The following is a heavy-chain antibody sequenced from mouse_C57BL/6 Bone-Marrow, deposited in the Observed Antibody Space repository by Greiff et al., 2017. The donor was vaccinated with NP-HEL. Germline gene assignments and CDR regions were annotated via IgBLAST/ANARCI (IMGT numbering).Heavy chain of an antibody. J-gene: IGHJ4*01. Sequence: EVQLVESGGDLVKPGGSLKLSCAASGFTFSSYGMSWVRQTPDKRLEWVATISSGGSYTYYPDSVKGRFTISRDNAKNTLYLQISILKSEDTSMYYCAKRPMITKDYAMDYWGQGTSVTVSS. CDR3: AKRPMITKDYAMDY. CDR2: ISSGGSYT. CDR1: GFTFSSYG. D-gene: IGHD2-4*01. V-gene: IGHV5-6*01.